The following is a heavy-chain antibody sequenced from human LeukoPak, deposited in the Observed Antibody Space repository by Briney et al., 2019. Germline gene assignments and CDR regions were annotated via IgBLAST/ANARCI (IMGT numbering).Heavy chain of an antibody. CDR1: GYTLTELS. CDR2: FDPEDGET. Sequence: ASVKVSCKASGYTLTELSMHWVRRAPGKGLEWMGGFDPEDGETIYAQKFQGRVTMTEDTSTDTAYMELSSLRSEDTAVYYCATVGYCSSTSCSDYYGMDVWGQGTTVTVSS. CDR3: ATVGYCSSTSCSDYYGMDV. J-gene: IGHJ6*02. V-gene: IGHV1-24*01. D-gene: IGHD2-2*01.